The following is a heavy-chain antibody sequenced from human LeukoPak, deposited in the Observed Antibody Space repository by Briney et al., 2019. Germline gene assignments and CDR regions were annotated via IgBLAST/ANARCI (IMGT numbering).Heavy chain of an antibody. CDR2: TFYRSKWYN. D-gene: IGHD6-19*01. J-gene: IGHJ4*02. CDR3: ARGKAVSGSPTSFFDH. V-gene: IGHV6-1*01. Sequence: SQTLSLTCAISGDVVSSNSASWNWIRQSPSRGREWLGRTFYRSKWYNDYAVSVKSRITINPDTSKNQLSLQLNSVTSEDTAVYYCARGKAVSGSPTSFFDHWGQGMLVTVSS. CDR1: GDVVSSNSAS.